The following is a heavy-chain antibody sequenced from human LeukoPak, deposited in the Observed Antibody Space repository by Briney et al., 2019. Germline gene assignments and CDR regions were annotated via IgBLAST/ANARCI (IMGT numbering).Heavy chain of an antibody. CDR1: GGTFSSYA. Sequence: SVKVSCKASGGTFSSYAISWVRQAPGQGLEWMGGIIPIFGTANYAQKFQGRVTITTDESTSTAYMELSSLRSEDTAVYYCARDLTPSIAAHTKGAYYYMDVWGKGTTVTVSS. V-gene: IGHV1-69*05. CDR2: IIPIFGTA. D-gene: IGHD6-6*01. J-gene: IGHJ6*03. CDR3: ARDLTPSIAAHTKGAYYYMDV.